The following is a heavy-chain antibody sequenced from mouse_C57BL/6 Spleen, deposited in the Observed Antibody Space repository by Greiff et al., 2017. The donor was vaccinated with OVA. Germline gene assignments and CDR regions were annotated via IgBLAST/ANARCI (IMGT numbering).Heavy chain of an antibody. D-gene: IGHD2-1*01. CDR2: IRNKANGYTT. Sequence: EVLLVESGGGLVQPGGSLSLSCAASGFTFTDYYMSWVRQPPGKALEWLGFIRNKANGYTTEYSASVKGRFTISRDHSQSILYLQMNALRAEDSATYYCARSSKLYYYAMDYWGQGTSVTVSS. V-gene: IGHV7-3*01. J-gene: IGHJ4*01. CDR3: ARSSKLYYYAMDY. CDR1: GFTFTDYY.